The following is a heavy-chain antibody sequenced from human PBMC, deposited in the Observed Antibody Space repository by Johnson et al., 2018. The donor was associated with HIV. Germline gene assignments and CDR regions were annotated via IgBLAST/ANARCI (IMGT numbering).Heavy chain of an antibody. CDR2: IRYDGSIQ. J-gene: IGHJ3*02. D-gene: IGHD6-19*01. Sequence: QVQLMESGGGVVQPGGSLRLSCVASGFTFSSYGMHWVRQAPGKGLEWVAFIRYDGSIQYYTDSVKGRFTISRDNAKKSLYLQMNSLRAGDTAVYYCARGRAVGGEDAFDIWGQGTMVTVSS. CDR3: ARGRAVGGEDAFDI. CDR1: GFTFSSYG. V-gene: IGHV3-30*02.